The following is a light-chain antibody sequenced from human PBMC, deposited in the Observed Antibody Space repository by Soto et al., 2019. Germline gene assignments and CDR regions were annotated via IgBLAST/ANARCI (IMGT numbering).Light chain of an antibody. CDR3: QQYGNTPWT. Sequence: DIHMTQSPSTLSASVGDRVTITCRASQNINSWLAWYQQKPGKAPKLLIYEASSLEKGVPARFGGSGSGTEFTLTISRLEPEDFAVFYCQQYGNTPWTFGQGTKVDI. V-gene: IGKV1-5*03. CDR1: QNINSW. J-gene: IGKJ1*01. CDR2: EAS.